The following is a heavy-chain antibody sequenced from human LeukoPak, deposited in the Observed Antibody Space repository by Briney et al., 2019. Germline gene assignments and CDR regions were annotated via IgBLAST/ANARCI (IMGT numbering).Heavy chain of an antibody. Sequence: PGGSLRLSCAASGFTFSSYAMSWVRQAPGKGLEWVSAISGSGGSTYYADSVKGRFTISRNNSKNTVYMQMNSLRAEDTAVYYCAKVRITMVRGVITVAGRDKYYFDYWGQGTVVTVSS. CDR2: ISGSGGST. CDR3: AKVRITMVRGVITVAGRDKYYFDY. D-gene: IGHD3-10*01. J-gene: IGHJ4*02. CDR1: GFTFSSYA. V-gene: IGHV3-23*01.